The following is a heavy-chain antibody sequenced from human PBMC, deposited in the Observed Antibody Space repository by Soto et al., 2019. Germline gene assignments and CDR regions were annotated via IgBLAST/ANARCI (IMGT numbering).Heavy chain of an antibody. V-gene: IGHV3-33*01. CDR1: GFTFSRYG. CDR2: TWYDESNK. D-gene: IGHD3-22*01. J-gene: IGHJ4*02. CDR3: ARWLYYDNSGKGLDY. Sequence: PGGSLRLSCAAAGFTFSRYGMHWVRQAPGKGLEWVAVTWYDESNKYYADSVKGRFTISRDNSNNTLDLQMTSLRPEDTAVYYCARWLYYDNSGKGLDYWGRGTLVTVSS.